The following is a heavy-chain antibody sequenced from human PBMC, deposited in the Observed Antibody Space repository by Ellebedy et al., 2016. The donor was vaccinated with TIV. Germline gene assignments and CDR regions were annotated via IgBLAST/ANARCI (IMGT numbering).Heavy chain of an antibody. D-gene: IGHD5-18*01. CDR1: GFRFSSSA. V-gene: IGHV3-23*01. Sequence: GESLKISCVASGFRFSSSAMSWVRQAPGKGLEWVAAISRTGGITYFADSVKGRFSISRDNSKNTVDLQLNTLRVDDTAIYFCAKEGVYSYGYADYFDFWGPGTLVTVSS. J-gene: IGHJ4*02. CDR3: AKEGVYSYGYADYFDF. CDR2: ISRTGGIT.